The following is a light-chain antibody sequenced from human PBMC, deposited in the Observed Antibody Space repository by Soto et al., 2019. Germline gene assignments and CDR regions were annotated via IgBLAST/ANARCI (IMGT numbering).Light chain of an antibody. CDR1: QSVSSI. CDR3: QQNNRWPHIT. Sequence: IVMRQSAATLSVSPGERASVSCRVSQSVSSILAWYQQNPGQTPRLLIYGAFTRATGSLDRFRASVSGTQFALTISRLQSAESSVYFCQQNNRWPHITLGQGTRREI. J-gene: IGKJ5*01. CDR2: GAF. V-gene: IGKV3-15*01.